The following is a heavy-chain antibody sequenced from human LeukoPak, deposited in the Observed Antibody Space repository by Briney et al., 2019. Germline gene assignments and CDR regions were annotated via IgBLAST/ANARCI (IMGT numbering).Heavy chain of an antibody. CDR1: GLTFHDYA. CDR2: ISADGGST. J-gene: IGHJ4*02. V-gene: IGHV3-43*02. CDR3: AKESGKFDY. Sequence: GGSLRLSCVASGLTFHDYAMHWVRQAPGKGLEWVSLISADGGSTFYADSVRGRFSISRDNSKNSLYLQMNSLRTEDTATYYCAKESGKFDYWGQGTLVAVSS.